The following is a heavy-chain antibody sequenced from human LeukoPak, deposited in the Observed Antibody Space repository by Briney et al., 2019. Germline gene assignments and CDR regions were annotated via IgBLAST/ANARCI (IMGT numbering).Heavy chain of an antibody. J-gene: IGHJ3*02. V-gene: IGHV4-34*01. D-gene: IGHD4-23*01. CDR1: GGSFSGYY. Sequence: SETLSLTCAVYGGSFSGYYWSWIRQPPGKGLEWIGEINHSGSTNYNPSLKSRVTTSVDTSKNQFSLKLSSVTAADTAVYYCARRRNYGGNSRAFDIWGQGTMVTVSS. CDR2: INHSGST. CDR3: ARRRNYGGNSRAFDI.